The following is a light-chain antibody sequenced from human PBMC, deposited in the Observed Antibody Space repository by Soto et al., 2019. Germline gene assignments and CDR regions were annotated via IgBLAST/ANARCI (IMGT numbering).Light chain of an antibody. J-gene: IGLJ2*01. V-gene: IGLV1-47*01. CDR1: NSNIGRNY. CDR3: AAWDDSLVA. Sequence: QSVLTQTPSVSGTPGQRVTISCSGSNSNIGRNYVYWYQLLPGTAPKLLIYRNTERPSGVPDRFSGSKSGTSASLAISGLRSEDEADYYWAAWDDSLVAFGGGTKLTVL. CDR2: RNT.